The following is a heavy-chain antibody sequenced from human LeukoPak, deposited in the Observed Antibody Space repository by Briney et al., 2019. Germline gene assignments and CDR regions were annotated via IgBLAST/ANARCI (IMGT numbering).Heavy chain of an antibody. J-gene: IGHJ3*02. Sequence: KPGGSLRLSCAASGFIFTNYAMSWVRQAPGKGLEWVGRIKSKTDGGTTDYAAPVKGRFTISRDDSKNTLYLQMNSLKTEDTAVYYCTTDLTIFGADAFDIWGQGTMVTVSS. CDR2: IKSKTDGGTT. D-gene: IGHD3-3*01. V-gene: IGHV3-15*01. CDR1: GFIFTNYA. CDR3: TTDLTIFGADAFDI.